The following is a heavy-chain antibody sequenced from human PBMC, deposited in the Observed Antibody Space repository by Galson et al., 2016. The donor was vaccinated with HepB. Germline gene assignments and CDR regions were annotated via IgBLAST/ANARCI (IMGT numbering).Heavy chain of an antibody. V-gene: IGHV3-30*03. CDR2: ISYDGSNK. J-gene: IGHJ4*02. Sequence: SLRLSCAASGFTFSSYGMHWVRQAPGKGLEWVALISYDGSNKYYADSVKGRFTISRDNSKNTLYLQMNSLRAEDTAVYYCARDLYCSGGSCHSVGYYWGQGTLVTVSS. CDR1: GFTFSSYG. D-gene: IGHD2-15*01. CDR3: ARDLYCSGGSCHSVGYY.